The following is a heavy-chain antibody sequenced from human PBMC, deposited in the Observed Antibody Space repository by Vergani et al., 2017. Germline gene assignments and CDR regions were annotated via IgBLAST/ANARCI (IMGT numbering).Heavy chain of an antibody. D-gene: IGHD2-8*01. CDR2: VFYGGRT. V-gene: IGHV4-39*01. CDR1: GDSISTSSYA. Sequence: QMQLQESGPGLVKPSETLSLSCTVSGDSISTSSYAWGWIRQPPGKTLEWIGTVFYGGRTSYNPSLKSRVTLSLDTSKKQISLHLTSVTAADTAVYYCARSGYCAHGVCYMTYYYYMDVWGKGTAVTVSS. CDR3: ARSGYCAHGVCYMTYYYYMDV. J-gene: IGHJ6*03.